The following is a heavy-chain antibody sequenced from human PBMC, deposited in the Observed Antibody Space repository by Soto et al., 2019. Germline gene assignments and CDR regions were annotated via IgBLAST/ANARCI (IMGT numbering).Heavy chain of an antibody. J-gene: IGHJ6*03. D-gene: IGHD3-10*01. CDR2: IWYDGSNK. V-gene: IGHV3-33*01. Sequence: VAVIWYDGSNKYYADSVKGRFTISRDNSKNTLYLQMNSLRAEDTAVYYCARRGGITMVRGVIIGNKSNYYYYYMDVWGKGTTVTVSS. CDR3: ARRGGITMVRGVIIGNKSNYYYYYMDV.